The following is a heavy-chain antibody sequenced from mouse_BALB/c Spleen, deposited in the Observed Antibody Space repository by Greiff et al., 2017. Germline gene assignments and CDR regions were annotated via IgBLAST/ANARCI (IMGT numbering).Heavy chain of an antibody. Sequence: EVQLVESGGGLVKPGGSLKLSCAASGFAFSSYDMSWVRQTPEKRLEWVAYISSGGGSTYYPDTVKGRFTISRDNAKNTLYLQMSSLKSEDAAMYYCAGQGYYGSSHWFAYWGQGTLVTVSA. D-gene: IGHD1-1*01. J-gene: IGHJ3*01. CDR3: AGQGYYGSSHWFAY. V-gene: IGHV5-12-1*01. CDR1: GFAFSSYD. CDR2: ISSGGGST.